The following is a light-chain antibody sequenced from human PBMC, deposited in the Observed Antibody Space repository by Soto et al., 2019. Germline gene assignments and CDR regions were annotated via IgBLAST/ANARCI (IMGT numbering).Light chain of an antibody. V-gene: IGLV2-14*01. J-gene: IGLJ1*01. CDR3: SSFTSSSTPDV. CDR2: EVS. Sequence: QSALSHPGSVAWSPGHSITITCTGTSSDVGRWNYVSWYQQHPGKAPKLMIYEVSNRPSGVSSRFSGSKSGYTASLTISGLQAEDEADYYCSSFTSSSTPDVFGTGTKVTVL. CDR1: SSDVGRWNY.